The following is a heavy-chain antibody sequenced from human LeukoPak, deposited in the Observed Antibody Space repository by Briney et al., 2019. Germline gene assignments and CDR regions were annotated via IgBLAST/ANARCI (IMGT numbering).Heavy chain of an antibody. V-gene: IGHV1-8*01. CDR1: GYTFTSYD. CDR3: ARYYYDSSGYYYVHWFDP. J-gene: IGHJ5*02. D-gene: IGHD3-22*01. CDR2: MNPNSGNT. Sequence: ASVKVSCKASGYTFTSYDINWVRQATGQGLEWMGWMNPNSGNTGYAQKFQGRVTMTRNTSISTACMELSSLRSEDTAVYYCARYYYDSSGYYYVHWFDPWGQGTLVTVSS.